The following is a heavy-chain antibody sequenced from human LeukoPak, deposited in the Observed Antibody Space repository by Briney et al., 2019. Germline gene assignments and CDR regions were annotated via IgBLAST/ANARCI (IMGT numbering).Heavy chain of an antibody. CDR1: GFTFSSYS. J-gene: IGHJ6*02. V-gene: IGHV3-21*01. CDR2: ISSSSSYI. Sequence: GGPLRLSCAASGFTFSSYSMNWVRQAPGKGLEWVSSISSSSSYIYYADSVKGRFTISRDNAKNSLYLQMNSLRAEDTAVYYCARWVATYGMDVWGQGTTVTVSS. CDR3: ARWVATYGMDV. D-gene: IGHD2-15*01.